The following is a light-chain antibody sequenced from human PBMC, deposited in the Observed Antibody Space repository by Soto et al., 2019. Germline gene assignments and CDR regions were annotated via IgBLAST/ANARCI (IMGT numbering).Light chain of an antibody. J-gene: IGLJ3*02. CDR2: LDSGGSH. CDR1: SGHNSYA. V-gene: IGLV4-69*01. CDR3: QTWSTDILV. Sequence: QSVLTQPPSASASLGASVKLTCTLSSGHNSYAIAWHQQQPEKGPRYLMKLDSGGSHSKGDGIPDRFSGSSSGAERYLTISSLQSEDEADYYCQTWSTDILVVGGGNKVTVL.